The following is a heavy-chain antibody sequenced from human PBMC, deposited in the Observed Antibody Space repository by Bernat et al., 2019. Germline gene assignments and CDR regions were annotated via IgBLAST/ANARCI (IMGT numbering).Heavy chain of an antibody. CDR3: ARYKYYGSGTYYSVGFDY. Sequence: EVQLVESGGGLVQPGGSLRLSCAASGFTLSSYWMSWVRQAPGKGLEWVANIKQDGSEKVYVDSVKGRFTISRVNTQNSLYLQMNSLRAEDTAMYYCARYKYYGSGTYYSVGFDYWGQGTLVTVSS. D-gene: IGHD3-10*01. CDR2: IKQDGSEK. CDR1: GFTLSSYW. J-gene: IGHJ4*02. V-gene: IGHV3-7*04.